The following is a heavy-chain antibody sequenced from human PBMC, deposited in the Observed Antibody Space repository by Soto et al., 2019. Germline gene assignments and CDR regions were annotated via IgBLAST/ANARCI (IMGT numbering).Heavy chain of an antibody. D-gene: IGHD5-12*01. CDR2: IIPILGIA. Sequence: QVQLVQSGAEVKKPGSSMKVSCKASGGTFSSYTISWVRQAPGQGLEWMGRIIPILGIANYAQKFQGRVTITADKSTSTAYMELSSLRSEDTAVYYCARDQSGYDFGYYYYYMDVWGKGTTVTVPS. J-gene: IGHJ6*03. CDR1: GGTFSSYT. CDR3: ARDQSGYDFGYYYYYMDV. V-gene: IGHV1-69*08.